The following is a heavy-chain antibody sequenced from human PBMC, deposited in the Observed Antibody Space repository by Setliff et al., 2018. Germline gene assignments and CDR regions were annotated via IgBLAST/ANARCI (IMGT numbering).Heavy chain of an antibody. CDR3: ARDNYSNYVNWFDP. D-gene: IGHD4-4*01. J-gene: IGHJ5*02. V-gene: IGHV1-2*04. Sequence: GASVKVSCKASGYIFAGYYMHWVRQTPGQGLEWMGWINPNSGGTNYAQKFQGWVTMTRDTSISTAYMELSRLRSDDTAVYYCARDNYSNYVNWFDPWGQGTLVTVSS. CDR1: GYIFAGYY. CDR2: INPNSGGT.